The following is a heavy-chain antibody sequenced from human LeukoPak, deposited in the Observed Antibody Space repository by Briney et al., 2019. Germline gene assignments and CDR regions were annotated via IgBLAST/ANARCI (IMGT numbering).Heavy chain of an antibody. CDR3: ATARADYGDYNSFYYRDV. CDR2: SYSSGNT. V-gene: IGHV4-61*02. CDR1: GDSMWSDSYF. Sequence: SETLSLTCTVSGDSMWSDSYFWSWIRQPAGKGLEWIGRSYSSGNTSYNPSLESRVTISLDTPRNHFSLKVSSVTAADTAVYYCATARADYGDYNSFYYRDVWGKGTTVTVSS. D-gene: IGHD4-17*01. J-gene: IGHJ6*03.